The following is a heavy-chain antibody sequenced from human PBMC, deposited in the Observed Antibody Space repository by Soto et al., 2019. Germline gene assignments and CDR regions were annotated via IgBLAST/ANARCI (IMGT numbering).Heavy chain of an antibody. CDR3: ARENYDFWSGDPGYYYGMDV. CDR2: IYTSGST. D-gene: IGHD3-3*01. CDR1: GGSISSYY. J-gene: IGHJ6*02. V-gene: IGHV4-4*07. Sequence: PSETLSLTCTVSGGSISSYYWSWIRQPAGKGLEWIGRIYTSGSTNYNPSLKSRVTMSVDTSKNQFSLKLSSMTAADTAVYYCARENYDFWSGDPGYYYGMDVWGQGTTVTVSS.